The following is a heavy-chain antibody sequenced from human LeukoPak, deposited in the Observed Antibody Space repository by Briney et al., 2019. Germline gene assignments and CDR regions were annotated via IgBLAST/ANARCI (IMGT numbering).Heavy chain of an antibody. CDR1: GYTLTELS. CDR2: FDPEDGET. V-gene: IGHV1-24*01. CDR3: ARVSNVLLVNPLDY. J-gene: IGHJ4*02. Sequence: ASEKVSCKVSGYTLTELSMHWVRQAPGEGLEWMGGFDPEDGETIYAQKFQGRVTMTEDTSTDTAYMELSSLRSEDTAVYYCARVSNVLLVNPLDYWGQGTLVTVSS. D-gene: IGHD2-15*01.